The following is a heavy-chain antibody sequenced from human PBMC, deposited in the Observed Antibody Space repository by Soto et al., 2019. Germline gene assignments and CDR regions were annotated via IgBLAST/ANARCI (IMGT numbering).Heavy chain of an antibody. D-gene: IGHD1-26*01. CDR3: AHRVTFPGPWDVGWFDS. Sequence: QITLKESGPTLVEPTQTLTLTCSFSGFSLTNSGVGVGWFRQAPGKALECLGIIYWDNDRRYNPSLKTRLTIPKDTPKKQVVPTMTYMEPVDTGTYYFAHRVTFPGPWDVGWFDSWGQGTPVTVS. V-gene: IGHV2-5*02. CDR1: GFSLTNSGVG. J-gene: IGHJ5*01. CDR2: IYWDNDR.